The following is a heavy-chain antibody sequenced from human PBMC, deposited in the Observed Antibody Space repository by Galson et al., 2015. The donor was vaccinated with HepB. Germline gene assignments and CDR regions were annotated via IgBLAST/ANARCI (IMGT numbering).Heavy chain of an antibody. CDR1: GFTFSTHW. CDR3: ARVGCSGNSCYPGDFQS. V-gene: IGHV3-7*03. D-gene: IGHD2-15*01. CDR2: IKYAGSEK. J-gene: IGHJ1*01. Sequence: SLRLSCAASGFTFSTHWMGWVRQAPGKGLEWVANIKYAGSEKYYVDSVKGRFTISRDNTKNSLYLQMNRLRAEDTAVYYCARVGCSGNSCYPGDFQSWGQGTLVTVSS.